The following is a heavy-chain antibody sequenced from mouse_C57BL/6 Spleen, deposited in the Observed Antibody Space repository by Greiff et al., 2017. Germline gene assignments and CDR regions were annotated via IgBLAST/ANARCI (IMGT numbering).Heavy chain of an antibody. D-gene: IGHD2-10*02. V-gene: IGHV1-69*01. CDR1: GYTFTSYW. J-gene: IGHJ4*01. CDR3: ARSSILCALDY. Sequence: QVQLQQPGAELVMPGASVKLSCKASGYTFTSYWMHWVKQRPGQGLEWIGEIDPTDSYTNSNQTFKAKSTLTVYKSSSTAYMQLSSLTSEDSEIYYCARSSILCALDYWGQGTSVTVSS. CDR2: IDPTDSYT.